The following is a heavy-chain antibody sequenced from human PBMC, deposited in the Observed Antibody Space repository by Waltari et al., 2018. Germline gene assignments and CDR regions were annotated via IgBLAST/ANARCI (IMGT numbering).Heavy chain of an antibody. CDR2: INHSGST. CDR3: ARGLMVRGAIDP. J-gene: IGHJ5*02. CDR1: GGSFSGYY. D-gene: IGHD3-10*01. V-gene: IGHV4-34*01. Sequence: QVTLQQWGAGLLKPPETLSLTCAVSGGSFSGYYWRWIRQPPGKGLEWIGEINHSGSTNYNPSLKSRVTISVDTSKNQFSLKLSSVTAADTAVYYCARGLMVRGAIDPWGQGTLVTVSS.